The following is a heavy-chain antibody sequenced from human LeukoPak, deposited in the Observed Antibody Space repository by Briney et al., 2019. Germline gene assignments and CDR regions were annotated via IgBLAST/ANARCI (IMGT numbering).Heavy chain of an antibody. CDR3: ARSLLLGGSARRGYYYGMGV. V-gene: IGHV4-59*08. Sequence: SETLSLTCTVSGGSISSYYWSWIRQPPGKGLEWIGYIYYSGSTNYNPSLKSRVTISVDTSKNQFSLKLSSVTAADTAVYYCARSLLLGGSARRGYYYGMGVWGQGTTVTVSS. J-gene: IGHJ6*02. CDR2: IYYSGST. D-gene: IGHD1-26*01. CDR1: GGSISSYY.